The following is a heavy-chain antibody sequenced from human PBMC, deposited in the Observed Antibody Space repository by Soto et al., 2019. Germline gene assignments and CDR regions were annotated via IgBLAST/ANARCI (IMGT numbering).Heavy chain of an antibody. D-gene: IGHD6-13*01. CDR3: ARPVKYSSSWYEEWFDT. CDR2: IYDSWCT. Sequence: PSDTLSLTYSISGSSISSGEYYWNWIRQPPLKRLECFGHIYDSWCTYYVSSLKSRVTISLDTSKNQFSRKLSSVTAADTAVYYCARPVKYSSSWYEEWFDTWGQGTLVTVS. V-gene: IGHV4-30-4*02. CDR1: GSSISSGEYY. J-gene: IGHJ5*02.